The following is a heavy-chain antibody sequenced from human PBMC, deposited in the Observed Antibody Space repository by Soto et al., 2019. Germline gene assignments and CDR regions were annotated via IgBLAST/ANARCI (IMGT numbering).Heavy chain of an antibody. J-gene: IGHJ6*02. D-gene: IGHD3-16*01. CDR3: ARRWGQFYMDV. V-gene: IGHV4-39*01. CDR1: GGSISSSSYY. Sequence: QLQLQESGPGLVKPSETLSLTCTVSGGSISSSSYYWGWIRQPPGKGLEWIGSIYYSGSTYYNPSLKSRVTISVDTSKNQFSLKLSSVTAADTAVYYCARRWGQFYMDVWGQGTTVTVSS. CDR2: IYYSGST.